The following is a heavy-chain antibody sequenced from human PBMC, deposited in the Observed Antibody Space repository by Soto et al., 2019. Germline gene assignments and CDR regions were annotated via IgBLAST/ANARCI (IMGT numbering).Heavy chain of an antibody. CDR1: GDSVSGGDSY. V-gene: IGHV4-30-4*01. CDR3: VRGGNPYHYATSGPGTFDK. D-gene: IGHD3-22*01. Sequence: QVQLQESGPGLVKPSQTLSLTCTVSGDSVSGGDSYWSWIRQPPGKALEWIGYTSFSGYTSYSPSLKSRVTISVDMSQSQFSLSLTSVTAADTAIYYCVRGGNPYHYATSGPGTFDKWGQGTLVSVSS. J-gene: IGHJ4*02. CDR2: TSFSGYT.